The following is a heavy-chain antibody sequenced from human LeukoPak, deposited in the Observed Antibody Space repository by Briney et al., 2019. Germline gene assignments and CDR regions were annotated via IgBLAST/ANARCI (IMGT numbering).Heavy chain of an antibody. CDR2: INHSGST. V-gene: IGHV4-34*01. D-gene: IGHD3-9*01. CDR3: ARTQVLRYFDWSPWNYYYGMDV. Sequence: PSETLSLTCAVYGGSFSGYYWSWIRQPPGKGLEWIGEINHSGSTNYNPSLKSRVTISVDTSKNQFSLKLSSVTAADTAVYYCARTQVLRYFDWSPWNYYYGMDVWGQGTTVTVSS. J-gene: IGHJ6*02. CDR1: GGSFSGYY.